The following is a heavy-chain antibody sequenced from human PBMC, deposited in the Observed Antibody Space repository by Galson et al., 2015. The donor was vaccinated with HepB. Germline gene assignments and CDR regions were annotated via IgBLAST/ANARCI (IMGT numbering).Heavy chain of an antibody. Sequence: QSGAEVKKPGESLKISCKGSGYRFTNYWIGWVRHMPGKGLEWMGITYPGDSEFETRYSPSFQGQVTISADKSISTAYLQWSSLRASDTAMYYCAKTSGVAGTYRFDHWGQGTLVTVSS. J-gene: IGHJ4*02. CDR1: GYRFTNYW. V-gene: IGHV5-51*03. CDR3: AKTSGVAGTYRFDH. D-gene: IGHD6-19*01. CDR2: TYPGDSEFET.